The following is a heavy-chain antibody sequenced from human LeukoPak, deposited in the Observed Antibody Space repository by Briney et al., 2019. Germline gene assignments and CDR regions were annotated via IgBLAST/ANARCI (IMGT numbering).Heavy chain of an antibody. CDR2: INPTGGST. CDR1: GYTFTSYY. V-gene: IGHV1-46*01. J-gene: IGHJ5*02. D-gene: IGHD3-9*01. Sequence: ASVEVSCKASGYTFTSYYMHWVRQAPGQGLEWMGLINPTGGSTGYAQKFQGRVTMTRDMSTSTDYMELSSLRSEDTAIYYCAISPVRYFDWLPPNWFDPWGQGTLVTVSS. CDR3: AISPVRYFDWLPPNWFDP.